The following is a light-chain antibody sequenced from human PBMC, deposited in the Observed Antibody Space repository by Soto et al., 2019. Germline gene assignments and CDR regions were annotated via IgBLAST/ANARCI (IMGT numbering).Light chain of an antibody. CDR3: QQQVT. Sequence: DSQMTQPPATRSASVGDRVTITCRASQSISSWLAWYQQKPGKVPKLLIYAASRLQSGVPGRFSGSGSGTDFTLTIRRLEPEDFAVYYCQQQVTFGQGTRLEIK. J-gene: IGKJ5*01. V-gene: IGKV1-5*01. CDR2: AAS. CDR1: QSISSW.